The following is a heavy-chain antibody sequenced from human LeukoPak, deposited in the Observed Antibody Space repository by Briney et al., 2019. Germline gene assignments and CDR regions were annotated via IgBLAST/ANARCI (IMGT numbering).Heavy chain of an antibody. J-gene: IGHJ4*02. CDR3: ASARTSSRSWFTFDY. D-gene: IGHD6-13*01. CDR1: GGSISSYY. CDR2: IYYSGST. V-gene: IGHV4-59*08. Sequence: SETLSLTCTVSGGSISSYYWSWIRQPPGEGLEWIGYIYYSGSTKYNPSLKSRVTISVDTSKNQFSLKLSSVTAADTAVYYCASARTSSRSWFTFDYWGQGILVTVSS.